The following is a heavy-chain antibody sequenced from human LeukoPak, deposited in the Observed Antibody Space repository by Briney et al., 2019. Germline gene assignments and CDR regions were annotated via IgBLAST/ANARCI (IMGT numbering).Heavy chain of an antibody. CDR2: FSTRSSTI. V-gene: IGHV3-48*02. Sequence: PGGSLRLSCAASGFTFSSYSMNWVRQAPGKGLEWVSYFSTRSSTISYADSVKGRFAISRDNAKNSLYLQMNSLRDEDTAVYYCAIDHDYGFDYWGQGTLVTVSS. J-gene: IGHJ4*02. CDR3: AIDHDYGFDY. D-gene: IGHD4-17*01. CDR1: GFTFSSYS.